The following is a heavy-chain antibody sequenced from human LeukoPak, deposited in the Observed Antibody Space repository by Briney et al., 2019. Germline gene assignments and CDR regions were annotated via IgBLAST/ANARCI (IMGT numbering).Heavy chain of an antibody. CDR1: GGSISSGGYS. CDR3: ARDRDSSGYFDY. V-gene: IGHV4-30-2*01. D-gene: IGHD3-22*01. J-gene: IGHJ4*02. Sequence: SQTLSLTCTVSGGSISSGGYSWSWIRQPPGKGLEWIGYIYHSGGTYYNPSLKSRVTISVDRSKNQFSLKLSSVTAADTAVYYCARDRDSSGYFDYWGQGTLVTVSS. CDR2: IYHSGGT.